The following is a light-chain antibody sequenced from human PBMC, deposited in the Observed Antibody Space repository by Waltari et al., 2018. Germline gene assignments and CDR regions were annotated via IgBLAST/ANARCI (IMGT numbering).Light chain of an antibody. CDR3: AAWDDNLSGGV. Sequence: QSVLTQPPSASGTPGQRVTIPCSGSSSNIGSNYVYWYQQLPGTAPKLLIYRSNQRPSGVPDRFSGSKSGTSASLAISGLRSEDEADYYCAAWDDNLSGGVFGGGTKLTVL. CDR1: SSNIGSNY. CDR2: RSN. V-gene: IGLV1-47*01. J-gene: IGLJ3*02.